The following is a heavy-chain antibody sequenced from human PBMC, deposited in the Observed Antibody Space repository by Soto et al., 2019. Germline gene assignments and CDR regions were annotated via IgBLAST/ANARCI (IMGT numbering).Heavy chain of an antibody. CDR2: IYYSGST. Sequence: PSETLSLTCTVSGGSISSGGYYWSWIRQHPGKGLEWIGYIYYSGSTYYNPSLKSRVTISVDTSKNQFSLKLSSVTAADTAVYYCARYPSYYYDSSGPDAFDIWGQGTMVTVSS. V-gene: IGHV4-30-4*08. CDR1: GGSISSGGYY. J-gene: IGHJ3*02. CDR3: ARYPSYYYDSSGPDAFDI. D-gene: IGHD3-22*01.